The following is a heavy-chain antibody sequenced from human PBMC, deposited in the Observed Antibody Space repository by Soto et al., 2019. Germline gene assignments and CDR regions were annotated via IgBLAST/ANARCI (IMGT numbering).Heavy chain of an antibody. CDR2: IYPSDSDT. CDR1: GYSFSTYW. V-gene: IGHV5-51*01. D-gene: IGHD3-10*01. CDR3: ARRPGRAFDI. J-gene: IGHJ3*02. Sequence: GESLKISCKGSGYSFSTYWIGWVRQMPGKGLEWMGIIYPSDSDTRYNPSFQGQVIISADKSITTAYLQWSSLKASDTAMYYCARRPGRAFDIWGQGTMVTVS.